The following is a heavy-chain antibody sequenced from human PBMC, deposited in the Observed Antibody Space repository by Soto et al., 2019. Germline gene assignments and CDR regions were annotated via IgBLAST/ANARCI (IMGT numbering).Heavy chain of an antibody. CDR3: AKGQRRSSSWENYCMDV. J-gene: IGHJ6*02. D-gene: IGHD6-13*01. CDR2: ISYDGSYK. V-gene: IGHV3-30*18. Sequence: GGSLRLSCAASGFTFSTYGMHWVRQAPGKGLEWVALISYDGSYKYYTDSVKGRFTISRDNSKNTTYLQMNSLRSEDTAIYYCAKGQRRSSSWENYCMDVWGQGTTVTVSS. CDR1: GFTFSTYG.